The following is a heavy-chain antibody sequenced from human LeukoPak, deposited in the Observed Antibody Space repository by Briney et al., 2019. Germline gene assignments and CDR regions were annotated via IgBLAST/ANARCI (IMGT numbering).Heavy chain of an antibody. CDR3: ARGAVRGGTNFDY. V-gene: IGHV6-1*01. CDR2: AYYRSKWFI. Sequence: SQTLSLTCAISGDSVSGSPAVWNWIRQSPSRGLEWLGRAYYRSKWFIDYALSVKGRITITPNTSKNQFSLQLNSVTAEDTAVYYCARGAVRGGTNFDYWGQGTLVTVSS. CDR1: GDSVSGSPAV. D-gene: IGHD3-10*01. J-gene: IGHJ4*02.